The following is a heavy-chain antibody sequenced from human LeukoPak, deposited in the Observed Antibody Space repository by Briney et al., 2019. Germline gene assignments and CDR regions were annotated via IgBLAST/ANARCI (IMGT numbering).Heavy chain of an antibody. CDR3: ARNETSGYFDI. D-gene: IGHD3-22*01. CDR2: MYNSGSI. J-gene: IGHJ3*02. V-gene: IGHV4-39*01. Sequence: SETLSLTCTVSGGSISSSTHYWGWIRQPPGKGLEWIGSMYNSGSISYNPSLRSRVTITVDTSKNQFSLNFNSVTAADTALYFCARNETSGYFDIWGQGTMVTVSS. CDR1: GGSISSSTHY.